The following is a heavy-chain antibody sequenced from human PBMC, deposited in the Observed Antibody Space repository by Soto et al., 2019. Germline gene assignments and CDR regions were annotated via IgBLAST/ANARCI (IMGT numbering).Heavy chain of an antibody. CDR1: GGTFSSYA. CDR3: ASDCSSTSCYHNYYYYGMDV. V-gene: IGHV1-69*06. D-gene: IGHD2-2*01. CDR2: IIPIFGTA. Sequence: GASVKVSCKASGGTFSSYAISWVRQAPGQGLERMGGIIPIFGTANYAQKFQGRVTITADKSTSTAYMELSSLRSEDTAVYYCASDCSSTSCYHNYYYYGMDVWGQGTTVTVSS. J-gene: IGHJ6*02.